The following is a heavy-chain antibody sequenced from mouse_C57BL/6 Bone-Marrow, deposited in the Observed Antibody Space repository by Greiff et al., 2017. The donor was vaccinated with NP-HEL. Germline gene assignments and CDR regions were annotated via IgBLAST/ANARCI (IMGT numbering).Heavy chain of an antibody. CDR1: GFTFSDYY. J-gene: IGHJ3*01. V-gene: IGHV5-12*01. CDR2: ISNGGGST. CDR3: ARLPWFAY. Sequence: DVKLVESGGGLVQPGGSLKLSCAASGFTFSDYYMYWVRQTPEKRLEWVAYISNGGGSTYYPDTVKGRFTISRDNAKNTLYLQMSRLKSEDTAMYYCARLPWFAYWGQGTLVTVSA.